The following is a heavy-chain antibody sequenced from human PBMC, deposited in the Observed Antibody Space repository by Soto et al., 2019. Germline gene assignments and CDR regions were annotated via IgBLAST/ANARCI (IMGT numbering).Heavy chain of an antibody. J-gene: IGHJ6*02. CDR3: AKMLLTFTPYYYYGMDV. V-gene: IGHV3-23*01. Sequence: VQLLESGGGLVQPGGSLRLSCAASGFTFSSYAMSWVRQAPGKGLEWVSAISGSGGSTYYADSVKGRFTISRDNSKNTLYLQMNSLRAEDTAVYYCAKMLLTFTPYYYYGMDVWGQGTTVTVSS. CDR2: ISGSGGST. D-gene: IGHD1-26*01. CDR1: GFTFSSYA.